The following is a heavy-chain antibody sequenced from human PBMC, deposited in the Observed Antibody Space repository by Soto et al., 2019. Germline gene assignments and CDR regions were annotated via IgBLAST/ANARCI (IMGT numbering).Heavy chain of an antibody. D-gene: IGHD3-22*01. CDR2: IYHSGTT. Sequence: SETLSLTCAVSGFSISSGYFWGWIRQPPGKGPEWLGSIYHSGTTYYNPSVKGRVTISVDTSRNQFSLKMSSVTAADTAVYYCARDSSGYYWFDPWGQGTLVTVSS. V-gene: IGHV4-38-2*02. J-gene: IGHJ5*02. CDR3: ARDSSGYYWFDP. CDR1: GFSISSGYF.